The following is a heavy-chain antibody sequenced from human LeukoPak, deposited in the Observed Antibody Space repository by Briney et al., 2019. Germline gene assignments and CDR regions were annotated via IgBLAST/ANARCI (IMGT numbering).Heavy chain of an antibody. Sequence: SVKVSCKASGGTFSSYAISWVRQAPGQGLEWMGGIIPIFGTANYAQKFQGRVTITADESTSTAYMELSSLRSEDTAVYYCARDQDYYGSGNRGTLLDYWGQGTLVTVSS. J-gene: IGHJ4*02. CDR2: IIPIFGTA. V-gene: IGHV1-69*13. CDR1: GGTFSSYA. D-gene: IGHD3-10*01. CDR3: ARDQDYYGSGNRGTLLDY.